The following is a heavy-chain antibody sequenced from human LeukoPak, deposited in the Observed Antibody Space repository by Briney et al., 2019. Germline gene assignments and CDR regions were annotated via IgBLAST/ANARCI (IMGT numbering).Heavy chain of an antibody. CDR3: AISGLGFEEFRGLDY. D-gene: IGHD3-10*01. CDR1: GFNVSNNY. V-gene: IGHV3-53*01. Sequence: QTGGSVRLSCAASGFNVSNNYMNWVRQAPGKGLEWVSVIFSSGPTYYADSVKGRFTISRDTSKNALYLQMNSLRAEDTAVYYCAISGLGFEEFRGLDYWGQGTLVTVSS. J-gene: IGHJ4*02. CDR2: IFSSGPT.